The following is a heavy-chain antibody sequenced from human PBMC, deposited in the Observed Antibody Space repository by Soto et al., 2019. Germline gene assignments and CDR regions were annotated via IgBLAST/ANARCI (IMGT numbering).Heavy chain of an antibody. Sequence: QVQLVQSGAVVKKPGASVKVSCKASGYSFTSYGIGWVRQAPGRGLEWMGWINTNNGNTNSAQRLHGRVTMTADTSTRTAYMELRSLRFDDTAVCYCARDLLGSFDVWGQGTMVTISS. CDR2: INTNNGNT. CDR3: ARDLLGSFDV. D-gene: IGHD2-15*01. J-gene: IGHJ3*01. V-gene: IGHV1-18*01. CDR1: GYSFTSYG.